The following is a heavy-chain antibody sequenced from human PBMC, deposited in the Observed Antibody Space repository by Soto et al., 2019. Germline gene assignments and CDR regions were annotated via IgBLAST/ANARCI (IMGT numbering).Heavy chain of an antibody. CDR2: IIPIFGTA. Sequence: GASVKVSCKAAGGSFSSYTSSWVRQAPGQGLEWMGGIIPIFGTANYAQKFQGRVTITADKSTSTAYMELSSLRSEDTAVYYCARPTYYYDSSGSPSDAFDIWGQGTMVTVSS. V-gene: IGHV1-69*06. J-gene: IGHJ3*02. CDR3: ARPTYYYDSSGSPSDAFDI. CDR1: GGSFSSYT. D-gene: IGHD3-22*01.